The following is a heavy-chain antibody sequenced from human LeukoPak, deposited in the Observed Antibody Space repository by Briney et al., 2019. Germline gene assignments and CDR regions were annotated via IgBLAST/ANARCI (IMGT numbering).Heavy chain of an antibody. Sequence: KAGGSLRLSCAASGFTFSDYYMGWIRQAPGKGLEWVSYISSSSSYTNYADSVKGRFTISRDNAKNSLYLQMNSLRAEDTAVYYCTRDLNGSENDYWGQGTLVTVSS. CDR3: TRDLNGSENDY. D-gene: IGHD3-10*01. CDR2: ISSSSSYT. CDR1: GFTFSDYY. J-gene: IGHJ4*02. V-gene: IGHV3-11*06.